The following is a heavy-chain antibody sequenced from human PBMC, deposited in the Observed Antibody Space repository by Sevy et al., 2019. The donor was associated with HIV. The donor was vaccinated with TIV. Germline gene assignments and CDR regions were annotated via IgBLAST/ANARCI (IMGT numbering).Heavy chain of an antibody. Sequence: GGSLRLSCAASGFTFSDHYMSWIRQAPGKGLEWVSFISSGGSTKYYGDSVRGRFTISRDNARNSLYLQMNSLRAEDTAVYYCAREDRGREGGPYFDYWGQGTLVTVS. D-gene: IGHD1-26*01. CDR3: AREDRGREGGPYFDY. CDR1: GFTFSDHY. V-gene: IGHV3-11*01. CDR2: ISSGGSTK. J-gene: IGHJ4*02.